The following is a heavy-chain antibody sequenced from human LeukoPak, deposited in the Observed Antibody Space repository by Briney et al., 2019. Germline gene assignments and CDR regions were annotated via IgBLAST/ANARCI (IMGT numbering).Heavy chain of an antibody. CDR3: ARVSLGVGDYYCYYMDV. Sequence: SETLSLTCTVSGGSISSYYWSWIRQPPGKGLEWIGYIYYSGSTNYNPSLKSRVTISVDTSKNQFSLKLSSVTAADTAVYYCARVSLGVGDYYCYYMDVWGKGTTVTVSS. D-gene: IGHD3-3*01. CDR2: IYYSGST. J-gene: IGHJ6*03. V-gene: IGHV4-59*01. CDR1: GGSISSYY.